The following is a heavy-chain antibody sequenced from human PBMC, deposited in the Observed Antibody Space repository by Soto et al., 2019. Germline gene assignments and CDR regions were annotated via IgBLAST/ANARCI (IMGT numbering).Heavy chain of an antibody. CDR3: ARLPRTTVAGTGTDF. V-gene: IGHV4-39*01. D-gene: IGHD6-19*01. CDR2: IYYSGST. Sequence: LSLTCTVSGGSISSSSYYWGWIRQPPGKGLEWIGSIYYSGSTYYNPSLKSRVTISVDTSKNQFSLRLSSVTAADTAVYFCARLPRTTVAGTGTDFWGQGTLVTVSS. J-gene: IGHJ4*02. CDR1: GGSISSSSYY.